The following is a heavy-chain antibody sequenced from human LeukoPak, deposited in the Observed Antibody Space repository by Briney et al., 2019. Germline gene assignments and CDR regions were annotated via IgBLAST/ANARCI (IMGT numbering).Heavy chain of an antibody. CDR1: GYSFTSYW. CDR2: IYPGDSDT. D-gene: IGHD3-22*01. V-gene: IGHV5-51*01. CDR3: ARPNITSYYDSRGYDAFDV. J-gene: IGHJ3*01. Sequence: GESLKISCQGSGYSFTSYWIAWVRQMPGKGLEWMGIIYPGDSDTRYSPSFQGQVTISADKPVNSAYLQWSSLKASDTAMYYCARPNITSYYDSRGYDAFDVWGQGTMVTVSS.